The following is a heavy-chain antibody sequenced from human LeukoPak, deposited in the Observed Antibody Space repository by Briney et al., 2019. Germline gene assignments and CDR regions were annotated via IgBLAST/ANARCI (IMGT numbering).Heavy chain of an antibody. D-gene: IGHD2-8*01. CDR2: ISGSGGST. V-gene: IGHV3-23*01. Sequence: GGSLRLSCAASGFTFSSYAMSWVRQAPGKGLEWVSAISGSGGSTYYADSVKGWFTISRDNSKNTLYLQMNSLRAEDTAVYYCAKALHCTNGVCYYFDYWGQGTLVTVSS. CDR3: AKALHCTNGVCYYFDY. CDR1: GFTFSSYA. J-gene: IGHJ4*02.